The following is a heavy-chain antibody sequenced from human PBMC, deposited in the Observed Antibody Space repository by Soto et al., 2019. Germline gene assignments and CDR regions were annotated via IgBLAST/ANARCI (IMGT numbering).Heavy chain of an antibody. CDR3: AHRPPPLLSVAAAGTLWFDP. CDR2: IYWDDDK. Sequence: QITLKESGPTLVKPTQTLTLTCTFSGFSLSTSGVGVGWIRQPPGKALEWLALIYWDDDKPYSPSLKSRLTLTKETSKNQVVLTLTTIDPADTATSYCAHRPPPLLSVAAAGTLWFDPWGQGTLVTVSS. CDR1: GFSLSTSGVG. D-gene: IGHD6-13*01. J-gene: IGHJ5*02. V-gene: IGHV2-5*02.